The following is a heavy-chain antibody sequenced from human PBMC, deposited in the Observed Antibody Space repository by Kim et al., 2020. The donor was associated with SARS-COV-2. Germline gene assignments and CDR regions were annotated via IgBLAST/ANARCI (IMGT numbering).Heavy chain of an antibody. V-gene: IGHV4-61*01. CDR1: GVSVSSGSYY. Sequence: SETLSLTCTVSGVSVSSGSYYWSWIRQPPGKGLEWIGSIYYSGSTKYNPSLESRVTISLDKSKNQFSLKLTSVTAADTAVYYCARDMSSNWFYYWGQGTLVTVSS. J-gene: IGHJ4*02. D-gene: IGHD6-13*01. CDR3: ARDMSSNWFYY. CDR2: IYYSGST.